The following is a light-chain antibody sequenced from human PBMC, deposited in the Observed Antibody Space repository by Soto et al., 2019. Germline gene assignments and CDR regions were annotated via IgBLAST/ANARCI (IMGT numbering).Light chain of an antibody. CDR3: RSYTSTTPYV. V-gene: IGLV2-14*01. Sequence: QSVLTQPASVSGSPGQSITISCTGTSSDVGGYRYVSWFQHHPGKAPKLIIYEVSNRPSGISDRFSGSKSGNTASLTISGLQAEDEADYYCRSYTSTTPYVFGTGTKLTVL. CDR2: EVS. CDR1: SSDVGGYRY. J-gene: IGLJ1*01.